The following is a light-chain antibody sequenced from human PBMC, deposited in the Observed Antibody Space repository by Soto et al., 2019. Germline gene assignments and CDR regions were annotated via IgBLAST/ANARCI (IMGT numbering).Light chain of an antibody. CDR3: ERYNNYCS. J-gene: IGKJ1*01. Sequence: EIEESQSRSILSTTVGDRVTITCRASQSISTWLAWYQQKAGKAPKLLIYKASSLESGVPSRFSGSGSGTEFTLTFSILLPDKLANDFDERYNNYCSFAHGTKVDIK. CDR1: QSISTW. CDR2: KAS. V-gene: IGKV1-5*03.